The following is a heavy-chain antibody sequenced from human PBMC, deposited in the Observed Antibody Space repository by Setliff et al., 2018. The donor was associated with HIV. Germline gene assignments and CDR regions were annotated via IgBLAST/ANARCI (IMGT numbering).Heavy chain of an antibody. D-gene: IGHD3-3*01. J-gene: IGHJ4*02. CDR1: GYTFTACY. V-gene: IGHV1-2*02. CDR2: INPNSGGT. CDR3: ARGTDFWSGSSNFDY. Sequence: GASVKVSCKAYGYTFTACYMHWVRQAPGQGLEWMGWINPNSGGTNYAQKFRGRVTMTRDTSINTAHMYLSSLRSDDTAIYFCARGTDFWSGSSNFDYWGQGTQVTVSS.